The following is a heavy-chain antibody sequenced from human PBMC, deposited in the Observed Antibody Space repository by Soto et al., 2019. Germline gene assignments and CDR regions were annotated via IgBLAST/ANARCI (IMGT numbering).Heavy chain of an antibody. D-gene: IGHD4-17*01. V-gene: IGHV1-18*01. CDR1: GYTFTSYG. J-gene: IGHJ3*02. Sequence: ASVKVSCKASGYTFTSYGISWVRQAPGQGLEWMGWISAYNGNTNYAQKLQGRVTMTTDTSTSTAYMELRSLRSDDTAVYYCERFDFGDYVGAFDIWGQGTMVTVSS. CDR2: ISAYNGNT. CDR3: ERFDFGDYVGAFDI.